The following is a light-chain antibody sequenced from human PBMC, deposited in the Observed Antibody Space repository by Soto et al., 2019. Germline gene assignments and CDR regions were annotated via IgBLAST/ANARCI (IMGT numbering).Light chain of an antibody. CDR3: QQYGSSLEFT. V-gene: IGKV3-20*01. CDR1: QSVSSSY. J-gene: IGKJ3*01. Sequence: EIVLTQSPGTLSLSPGERATLSCRASQSVSSSYLAWYQQKPGQAPRLLIHGASSRATDIPDRFSGSGSGTDFTLTISRLDPEDFSVYYCQQYGSSLEFTFGPGTKVDIK. CDR2: GAS.